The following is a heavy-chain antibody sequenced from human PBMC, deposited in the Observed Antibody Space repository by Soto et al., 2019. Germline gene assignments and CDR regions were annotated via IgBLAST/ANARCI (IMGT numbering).Heavy chain of an antibody. CDR2: IIPIFGTA. D-gene: IGHD2-15*01. V-gene: IGHV1-69*13. CDR3: ARDSLPHCSGGSCYVAFDI. CDR1: GGTFSSYA. J-gene: IGHJ3*02. Sequence: SVKVSCKASGGTFSSYAISWVRQAPGQGLEWMGGIIPIFGTANYAQKFQGRVTITADESTSTAYMELSSLRSEDTAVYYCARDSLPHCSGGSCYVAFDIWGQGTMVTVSS.